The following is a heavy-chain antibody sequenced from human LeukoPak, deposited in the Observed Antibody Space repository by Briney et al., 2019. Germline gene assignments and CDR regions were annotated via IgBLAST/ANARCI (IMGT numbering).Heavy chain of an antibody. Sequence: GGSLRLSCAASGFTFSSYEMNWVRQAPGKGLEWVSYISSSGSTIYYADSVKGRFTISRDNAENSLYLQMNSLRAEDTAVYYCARERYTAMPYYFDYWGQGTLVTVSS. J-gene: IGHJ4*02. CDR1: GFTFSSYE. CDR2: ISSSGSTI. V-gene: IGHV3-48*03. CDR3: ARERYTAMPYYFDY. D-gene: IGHD5-18*01.